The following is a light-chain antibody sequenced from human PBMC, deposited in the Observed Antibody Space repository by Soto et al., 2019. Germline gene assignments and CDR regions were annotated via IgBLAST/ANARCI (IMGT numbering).Light chain of an antibody. CDR1: QSISSW. V-gene: IGKV1-5*03. Sequence: DIQMTQSPSTLSASVGERVTITCRASQSISSWLAWYQQKPGKDPKLLIYKASSLERGVPSRFSGSGAGTEFTLSISSLQPYDGATYHFQQDKSYSWTFGQGTKVEI. J-gene: IGKJ1*01. CDR3: QQDKSYSWT. CDR2: KAS.